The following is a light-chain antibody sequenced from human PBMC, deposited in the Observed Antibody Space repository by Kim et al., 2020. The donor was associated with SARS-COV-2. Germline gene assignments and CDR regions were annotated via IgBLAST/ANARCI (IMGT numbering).Light chain of an antibody. CDR2: GKN. V-gene: IGLV3-19*01. CDR3: NSRDSSGNHVV. CDR1: SLRSYY. J-gene: IGLJ2*01. Sequence: AWGQTVRFTCQGDSLRSYYASWYQQKPGQAPVLVIYGKNNRPSGIPDRFSGSSSGNTASLTITGAQAEDEADYYCNSRDSSGNHVVFGGGTKLTVL.